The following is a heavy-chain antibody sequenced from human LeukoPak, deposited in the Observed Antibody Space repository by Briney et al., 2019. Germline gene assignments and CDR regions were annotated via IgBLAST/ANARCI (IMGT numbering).Heavy chain of an antibody. V-gene: IGHV1-18*01. Sequence: ASVKVSCRASGLIFMTYGVHWVRQAPGQGLEWMGYINANNGDTRYGPKVQGRLTMTIETSTDTAYMELRSLRSDDTALYFCARHVDNNWKPGWFGPWSQGTLVTVSS. D-gene: IGHD1-20*01. CDR1: GLIFMTYG. CDR3: ARHVDNNWKPGWFGP. J-gene: IGHJ5*02. CDR2: INANNGDT.